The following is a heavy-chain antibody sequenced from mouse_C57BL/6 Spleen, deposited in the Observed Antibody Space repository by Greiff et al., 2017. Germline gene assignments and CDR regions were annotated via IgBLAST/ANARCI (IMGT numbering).Heavy chain of an antibody. CDR3: ARRVDY. Sequence: EVQGVESGGGLVKPGGSLKLSCAASGFTFSDYGMHWVRQAPEKGLEWVAYISSGSSTIYYADTVKGRFTISRDNAKNTLFLQMTSLRAEDTAMYYCARRVDYWGQGTLVTVSA. V-gene: IGHV5-17*01. D-gene: IGHD1-1*01. CDR1: GFTFSDYG. CDR2: ISSGSSTI. J-gene: IGHJ3*01.